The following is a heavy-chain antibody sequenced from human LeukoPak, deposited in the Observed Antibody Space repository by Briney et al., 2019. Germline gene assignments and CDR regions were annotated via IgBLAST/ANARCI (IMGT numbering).Heavy chain of an antibody. D-gene: IGHD3-10*01. J-gene: IGHJ4*02. CDR2: IYYSGTT. Sequence: SETLSLTCTVSGGSISSSSYYWGWIRQPPGRGLEWIGYIYYSGTTYYNPSLKSRVTISLDTSKNQFSLNLSSVTAADTAVYYCARAGSYMGSGSRWGQGTLVTVSS. CDR1: GGSISSSSYY. CDR3: ARAGSYMGSGSR. V-gene: IGHV4-31*03.